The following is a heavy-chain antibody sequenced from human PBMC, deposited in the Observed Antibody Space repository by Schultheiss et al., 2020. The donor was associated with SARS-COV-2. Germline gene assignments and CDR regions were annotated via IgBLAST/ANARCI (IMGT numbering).Heavy chain of an antibody. V-gene: IGHV4-59*01. Sequence: SETLSLTCTVSGDSFGLYYWTWIRQPPGKGLEWLAYMSYSGITNYNPSLKSRVAMSVDTSKNQFSLTLTSVTTADTAVYFCAKRSKEAESFWYFDPWGQGILVTVSS. D-gene: IGHD6-13*01. J-gene: IGHJ5*02. CDR2: MSYSGIT. CDR1: GDSFGLYY. CDR3: AKRSKEAESFWYFDP.